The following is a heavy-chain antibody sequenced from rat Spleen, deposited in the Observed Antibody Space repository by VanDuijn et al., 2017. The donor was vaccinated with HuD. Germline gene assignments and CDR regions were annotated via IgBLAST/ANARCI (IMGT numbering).Heavy chain of an antibody. Sequence: QVQLKESGPGLVQPSQTLSLTCTVSGFSLTNFHVTWVRQPPGKGLEWMGVIWTGGSAAYNSLLKSRLSISRDTSKSQVFLKIYSLQTEDTAIYFCTREGHTMDRATYWFAYWGQGTLVTVSS. D-gene: IGHD1-9*01. CDR2: IWTGGSA. J-gene: IGHJ3*01. CDR3: TREGHTMDRATYWFAY. V-gene: IGHV2-43*01. CDR1: GFSLTNFH.